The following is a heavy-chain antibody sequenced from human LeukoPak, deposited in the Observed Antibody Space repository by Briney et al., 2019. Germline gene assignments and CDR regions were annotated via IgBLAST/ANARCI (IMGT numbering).Heavy chain of an antibody. V-gene: IGHV4-59*01. CDR1: GGSISTYY. Sequence: PSETLSLTCTVSGGSISTYYWSWIRQPPGKTLEWIGYIYYTGNTNYNPSLKSRVTISVDTSKNLFPLKLSSVTAADTAVYYCARVGEGAFDIWGQGTMVTVSS. CDR2: IYYTGNT. CDR3: ARVGEGAFDI. J-gene: IGHJ3*02. D-gene: IGHD3-16*01.